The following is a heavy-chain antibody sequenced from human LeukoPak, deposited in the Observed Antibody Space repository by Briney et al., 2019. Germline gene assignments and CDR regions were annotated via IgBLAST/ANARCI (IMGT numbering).Heavy chain of an antibody. CDR2: IYYSGST. J-gene: IGHJ4*02. D-gene: IGHD1-14*01. CDR3: ARLSEPSFLPLSPVDY. Sequence: PSETLSLTCTVSGGSISSYYWSWIRQPPGKGLEWIGYIYYSGSTNYNPSLKSRVTISVDTSKNQFSLKLSSVTAADTAVYYCARLSEPSFLPLSPVDYWGQGTLVTVSS. CDR1: GGSISSYY. V-gene: IGHV4-59*08.